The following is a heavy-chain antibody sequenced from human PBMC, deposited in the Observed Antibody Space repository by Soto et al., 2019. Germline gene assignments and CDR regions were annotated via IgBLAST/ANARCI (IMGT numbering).Heavy chain of an antibody. CDR2: INSNGGNT. CDR1: GFTFSSYA. D-gene: IGHD2-21*01. V-gene: IGHV3-64*01. CDR3: ARRIPFGYGVDV. Sequence: GGSLRLSCAASGFTFSSYAMHWVRQAPGKGLEYVSVINSNGGNTDYASSVKGRFTISRDNSKNTLYLQMGSLRAEDMAVYYCARRIPFGYGVDVWGQGTTVTVSS. J-gene: IGHJ6*02.